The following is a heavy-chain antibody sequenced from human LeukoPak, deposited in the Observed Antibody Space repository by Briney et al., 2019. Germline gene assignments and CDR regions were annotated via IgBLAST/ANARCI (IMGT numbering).Heavy chain of an antibody. V-gene: IGHV4-59*08. CDR1: GGSISVYY. CDR3: ARGHYGLDP. D-gene: IGHD3-16*01. CDR2: MFYNGDI. Sequence: NPSETLSLTCTVFGGSISVYYWSWIRQPPGKGLEWIAYMFYNGDINYNPSLQSRVAISVDTSKNHFSLKLRSVTAADAAMYYCARGHYGLDPWGQGTLVTVSS. J-gene: IGHJ5*02.